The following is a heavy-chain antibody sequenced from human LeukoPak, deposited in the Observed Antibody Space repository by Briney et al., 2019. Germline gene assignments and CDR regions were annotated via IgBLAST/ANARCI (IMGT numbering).Heavy chain of an antibody. CDR3: ARHGYSSSFNPLYYFDY. J-gene: IGHJ4*02. Sequence: SETLSLTCAVSGYSISSGYYWGWIRQPPGKGLEWIGSIHHSGSTYYNPSLKSRVTISVDTSKNQFSLKLSSVTAADTAVYYCARHGYSSSFNPLYYFDYWGQGALVTVSS. CDR2: IHHSGST. CDR1: GYSISSGYY. V-gene: IGHV4-38-2*01. D-gene: IGHD6-6*01.